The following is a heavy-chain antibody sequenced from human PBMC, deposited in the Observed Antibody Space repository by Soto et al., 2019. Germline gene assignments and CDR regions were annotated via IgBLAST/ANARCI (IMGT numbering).Heavy chain of an antibody. CDR1: GGSISSYY. Sequence: PSETLSLTCTASGGSISSYYWSWIRQPPGKGLEWIGYIYYSGSTNYNPSLKSRVTISVDTSKNQFSLKLSSVTAADTAVYYCARDSTPDDYDSSGYLHFDYRRQGTLVTVAS. J-gene: IGHJ4*02. CDR3: ARDSTPDDYDSSGYLHFDY. CDR2: IYYSGST. V-gene: IGHV4-59*01. D-gene: IGHD3-22*01.